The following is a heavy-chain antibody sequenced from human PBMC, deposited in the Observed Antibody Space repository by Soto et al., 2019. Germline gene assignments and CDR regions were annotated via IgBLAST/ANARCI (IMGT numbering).Heavy chain of an antibody. D-gene: IGHD6-13*01. CDR1: GGSISSGDYY. V-gene: IGHV4-30-4*01. CDR2: IHYSGST. Sequence: TLSLTCTVSGGSISSGDYYWSWIRQPPGKGLEWIGYIHYSGSTYYNPSLKSRVTISVDTSKNQFSLKLSSVTAADTAVYYCARDSSSWGWFDPWGQGTLVTVSS. J-gene: IGHJ5*02. CDR3: ARDSSSWGWFDP.